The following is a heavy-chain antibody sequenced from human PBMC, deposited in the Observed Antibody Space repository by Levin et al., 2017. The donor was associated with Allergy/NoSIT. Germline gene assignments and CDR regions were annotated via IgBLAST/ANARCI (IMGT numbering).Heavy chain of an antibody. Sequence: GESLKISCSASGFTFSSYAMHWVRQAPGKGLEYVSAISSNGGSTYYADSVKGRFTISRDNSKNTLYLQMSSLRAEDTAVYYCVKDLHGSGSYYPLDWYFDLWGRGTLVTVSS. CDR2: ISSNGGST. J-gene: IGHJ2*01. V-gene: IGHV3-64D*06. CDR3: VKDLHGSGSYYPLDWYFDL. CDR1: GFTFSSYA. D-gene: IGHD3-10*01.